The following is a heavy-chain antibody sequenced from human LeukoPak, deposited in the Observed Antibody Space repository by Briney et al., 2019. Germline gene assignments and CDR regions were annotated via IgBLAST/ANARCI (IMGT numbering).Heavy chain of an antibody. J-gene: IGHJ6*03. CDR2: INHSGST. CDR3: ARGDRYCSGGSCYLAYYYYYMDV. Sequence: SETLSLTCAVYGGSFSGYYWSWIRQPPGKGLEWTGEINHSGSTNYNPSLKSRVTISVDTSKNQFSLKLSSVTAADTAVYYCARGDRYCSGGSCYLAYYYYYMDVWGKGTTVTVSS. D-gene: IGHD2-15*01. V-gene: IGHV4-34*01. CDR1: GGSFSGYY.